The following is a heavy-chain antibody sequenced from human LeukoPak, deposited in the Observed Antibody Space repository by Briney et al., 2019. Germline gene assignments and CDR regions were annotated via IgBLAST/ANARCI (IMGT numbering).Heavy chain of an antibody. CDR1: GYTFTGYY. CDR2: INPNSGGT. CDR3: ARDYYGSGSQVNDY. J-gene: IGHJ4*02. V-gene: IGHV1-2*02. Sequence: ASVKVSCKASGYTFTGYYMHWVRQAPGQGLEWMGWINPNSGGTNYAQKFQGRVTMTRDTSISTAYMELSRLRSDDTAVYYRARDYYGSGSQVNDYWGQGTLVTVSS. D-gene: IGHD3-10*01.